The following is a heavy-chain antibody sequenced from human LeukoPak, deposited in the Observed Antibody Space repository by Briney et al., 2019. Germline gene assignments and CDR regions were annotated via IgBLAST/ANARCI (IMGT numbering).Heavy chain of an antibody. V-gene: IGHV3-30-3*01. CDR2: ISYDGSNK. J-gene: IGHJ6*02. Sequence: GGSLRLSCAASGFTFSSYAMHWVRQAPGKGLEWVAVISYDGSNKYYADSVKGRFTISRDNSKNTLYLQMNSLRAEDTAVYYCARDQYSSSWYYYYYGMDVWGQGTTVTVSS. CDR3: ARDQYSSSWYYYYYGMDV. D-gene: IGHD6-13*01. CDR1: GFTFSSYA.